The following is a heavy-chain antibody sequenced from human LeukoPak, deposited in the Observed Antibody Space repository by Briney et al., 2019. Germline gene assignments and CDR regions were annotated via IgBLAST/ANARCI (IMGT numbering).Heavy chain of an antibody. J-gene: IGHJ4*02. V-gene: IGHV4-61*02. CDR3: ARDYRYGSLDY. Sequence: KPSQTLSLTCTVSGGSISSGSYYWSWIRQPAGKGLEWIGRIYTSGSTNYNPSLKSRVTISVDTSKNQFSLKLSSVPAADTAVYYCARDYRYGSLDYWGQGTLVTVSS. CDR2: IYTSGST. CDR1: GGSISSGSYY. D-gene: IGHD5-18*01.